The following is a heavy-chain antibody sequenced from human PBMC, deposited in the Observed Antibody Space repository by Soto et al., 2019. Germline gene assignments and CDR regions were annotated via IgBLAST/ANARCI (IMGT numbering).Heavy chain of an antibody. Sequence: SETLSLTCTVSGCTISSYYWSWIRQPPGKGLEWIGDIYHSGSANYTPSLKNRVTLSLDESKNEFSLNMDSVTAADTAIYYCVRSVILSGGSYKGLIRLPYFDTWGAGTLVTGSS. CDR2: IYHSGSA. CDR1: GCTISSYY. D-gene: IGHD3-3*01. J-gene: IGHJ4*02. V-gene: IGHV4-59*12. CDR3: VRSVILSGGSYKGLIRLPYFDT.